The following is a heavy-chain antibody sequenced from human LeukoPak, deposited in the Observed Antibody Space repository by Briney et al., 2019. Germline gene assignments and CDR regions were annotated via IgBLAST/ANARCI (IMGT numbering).Heavy chain of an antibody. V-gene: IGHV3-7*01. Sequence: GGSLRLSCAASGFTFSNYWMSWVRQAPGKGLERVVNIKQDRSEKYYVDSVKGRFTISRDNAKNSLYLQMNSLRAEDTAVYYCARGGDHVLRYFDWFKGYNWFDPWGQGTLVTVSS. CDR1: GFTFSNYW. CDR3: ARGGDHVLRYFDWFKGYNWFDP. D-gene: IGHD3-9*01. J-gene: IGHJ5*02. CDR2: IKQDRSEK.